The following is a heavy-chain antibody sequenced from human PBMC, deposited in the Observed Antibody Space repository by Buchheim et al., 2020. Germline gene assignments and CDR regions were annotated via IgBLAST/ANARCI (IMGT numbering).Heavy chain of an antibody. CDR3: ARDGAESY. CDR1: GFTFSSFW. CDR2: INSDGSST. D-gene: IGHD3-10*01. V-gene: IGHV3-74*01. Sequence: EVQLVESGGGSVQPVGSLRLSCAASGFTFSSFWMHWVRQAPGKGLVWGSRINSDGSSTRYADSVKGRVPISRDNANNTLYLQMSSLRADDTAVYYCARDGAESYWGQGTL. J-gene: IGHJ4*02.